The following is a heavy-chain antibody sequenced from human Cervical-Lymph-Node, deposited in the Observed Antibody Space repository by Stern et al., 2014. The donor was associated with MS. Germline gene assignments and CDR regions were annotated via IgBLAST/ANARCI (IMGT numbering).Heavy chain of an antibody. V-gene: IGHV1-46*03. Sequence: VQLVQSGSEVKKPGASVKVSCKASGDTFASYPIHWLRQAPGPGFEWFGIVNPTDGRTTYAQTFKGRVTLTRDTSTRTVYMELSSLRTEDTAMYFCANPLPYANWGQGTRVTVSS. CDR3: ANPLPYAN. CDR2: VNPTDGRT. J-gene: IGHJ1*01. D-gene: IGHD4-17*01. CDR1: GDTFASYP.